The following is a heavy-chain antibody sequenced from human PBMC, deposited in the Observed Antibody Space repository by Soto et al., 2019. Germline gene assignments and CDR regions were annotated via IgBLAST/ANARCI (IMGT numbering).Heavy chain of an antibody. V-gene: IGHV4-59*01. D-gene: IGHD2-21*02. CDR1: GGSISSYY. CDR3: ARDLWGYCGTDCYPLDV. CDR2: MYNTGST. Sequence: QVRLQESGPGLVKPSETLSLTCTVSGGSISSYYWSWIRQPPGKGLEWIGYMYNTGSTVYNPSLKSRVTISVETSKNQFYLKVNSVTAADTAVYYCARDLWGYCGTDCYPLDVWGQGTTVTVSS. J-gene: IGHJ6*02.